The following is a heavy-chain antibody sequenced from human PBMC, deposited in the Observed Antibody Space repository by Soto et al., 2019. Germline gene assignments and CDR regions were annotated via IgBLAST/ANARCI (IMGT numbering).Heavy chain of an antibody. V-gene: IGHV3-23*01. CDR3: AKESRRGFFDY. J-gene: IGHJ4*02. CDR2: ISGSGGTT. Sequence: GGSLRLSCAASGFTFSSYAMSWVRQAPGKGLEWVSRISGSGGTTYQADSVKGRFTISRDNSKNTLYLQMNSLRAEDTAVYYCAKESRRGFFDYWGQGTLVTVSS. CDR1: GFTFSSYA.